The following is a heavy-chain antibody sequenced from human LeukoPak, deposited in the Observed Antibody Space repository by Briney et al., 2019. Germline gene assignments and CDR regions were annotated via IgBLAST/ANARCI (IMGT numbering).Heavy chain of an antibody. CDR3: ARDEYSSGWYAY. J-gene: IGHJ4*02. Sequence: PSETLSLTCAVYGGSFSGYYWSWIRQPPGKGLEWIGEINHSGSTNYNPSLKSRVTISVDTSKNQFSLKLSSVTAADTAVYYCARDEYSSGWYAYRGQGTLVTVSS. CDR1: GGSFSGYY. V-gene: IGHV4-34*01. D-gene: IGHD6-19*01. CDR2: INHSGST.